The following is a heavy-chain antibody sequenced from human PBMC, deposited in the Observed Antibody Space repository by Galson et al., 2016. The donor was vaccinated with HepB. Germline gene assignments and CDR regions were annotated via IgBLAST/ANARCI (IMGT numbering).Heavy chain of an antibody. Sequence: SETLSLTCAVSGASVSSGSFYWNWIRQPPGKGLEWIGDINYSGSTNYNPSLKSRVTILLDTPRNQFALNLTSATAADTAVYYCARAYCGADCYRKTYWYFDLWGRGTLVNVSS. J-gene: IGHJ2*01. CDR1: GASVSSGSFY. D-gene: IGHD2-21*02. V-gene: IGHV4-61*01. CDR3: ARAYCGADCYRKTYWYFDL. CDR2: INYSGST.